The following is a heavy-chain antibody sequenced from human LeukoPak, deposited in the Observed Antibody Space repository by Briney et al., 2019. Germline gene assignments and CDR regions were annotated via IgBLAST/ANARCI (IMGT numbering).Heavy chain of an antibody. CDR3: ARDSPAAALKNFDY. J-gene: IGHJ4*02. Sequence: GGTLRLSCAASGFTFSSYSMNWVRQAPGKGLEWVSSISSSSSYIYYADSVKGRFTISRDNAKNSLYLQMNSLRAEDTAVYYCARDSPAAALKNFDYWGQGTLVTVSS. CDR2: ISSSSSYI. CDR1: GFTFSSYS. D-gene: IGHD2-2*01. V-gene: IGHV3-21*01.